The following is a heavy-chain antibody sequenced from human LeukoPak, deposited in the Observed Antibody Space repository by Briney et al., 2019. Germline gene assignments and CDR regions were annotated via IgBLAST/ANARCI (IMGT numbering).Heavy chain of an antibody. CDR2: IYHSGSS. CDR3: ARMISSGWRRGDAFDI. D-gene: IGHD6-19*01. J-gene: IGHJ3*02. Sequence: SETLSLTCTVSDGSISSSSYYWGWIRQAPGKGLEWIGSIYHSGSSYYNPSLKSRVTISLDTSKNQFSLKLRSVTAADTAVYYCARMISSGWRRGDAFDIWGQGTMVTVSS. CDR1: DGSISSSSYY. V-gene: IGHV4-39*07.